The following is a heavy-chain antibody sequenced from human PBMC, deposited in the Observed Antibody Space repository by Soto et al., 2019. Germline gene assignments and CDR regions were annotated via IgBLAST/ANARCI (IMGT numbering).Heavy chain of an antibody. D-gene: IGHD3-16*01. V-gene: IGHV3-23*01. J-gene: IGHJ4*02. CDR1: GFTFSSFA. CDR2: LRGNGAGI. Sequence: DVHLLESGGDLVQPGGSLRISCGASGFTFSSFAMSWVRQAPGKGLEWVSSLRGNGAGIYYADSVKGRFTVSRDNSRNTLFLQMDSLRGVDTAVCYCAKEKVLGTRLLEFWGRGTLVTVSS. CDR3: AKEKVLGTRLLEF.